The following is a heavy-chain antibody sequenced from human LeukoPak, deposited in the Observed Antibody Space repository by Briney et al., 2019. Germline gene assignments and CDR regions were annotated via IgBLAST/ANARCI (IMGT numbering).Heavy chain of an antibody. CDR1: GFTFSSYS. V-gene: IGHV3-48*01. J-gene: IGHJ4*02. D-gene: IGHD3-22*01. CDR2: ISSSSSTI. CDR3: ARGYYDSSAYYSADY. Sequence: GGSLRLSCAASGFTFSSYSMNWVRQAPGKGLEWVSYISSSSSTIYYADSVKGRFTISRDNAKNSLYLQMNSLRAEDTAVYYCARGYYDSSAYYSADYWGQGTLVTVSS.